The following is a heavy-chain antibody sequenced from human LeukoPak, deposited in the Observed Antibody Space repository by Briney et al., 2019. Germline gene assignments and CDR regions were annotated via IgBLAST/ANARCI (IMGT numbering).Heavy chain of an antibody. Sequence: GGSLRLSCAASGFTFSSYSMSWVRQAPGKGLEWVSTISGSGINTYYADSVKGRFTISRDNSKNTLFLQMNSLRDEDMALYYCTRGARVAAGCFDCWGQGTLVTVSS. V-gene: IGHV3-23*01. CDR3: TRGARVAAGCFDC. D-gene: IGHD2-15*01. CDR1: GFTFSSYS. CDR2: ISGSGINT. J-gene: IGHJ4*02.